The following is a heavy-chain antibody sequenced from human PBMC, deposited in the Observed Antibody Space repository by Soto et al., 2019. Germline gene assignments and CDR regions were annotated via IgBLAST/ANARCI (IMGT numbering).Heavy chain of an antibody. CDR2: IYYSGST. D-gene: IGHD6-6*01. CDR3: ARKQLPAPFDY. V-gene: IGHV4-59*01. J-gene: IGHJ4*02. CDR1: GGSISSYY. Sequence: SETLSLTCTVSGGSISSYYWSWIRQPPGKGLEWIGYIYYSGSTNYNPSLKSRVTISVDTSKNQFSLKLSSVTAADTAVYYCARKQLPAPFDYWGQGTLVTVSS.